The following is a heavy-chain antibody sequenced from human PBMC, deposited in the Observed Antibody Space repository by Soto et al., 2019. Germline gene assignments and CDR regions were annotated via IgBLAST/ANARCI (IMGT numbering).Heavy chain of an antibody. CDR2: IYHSGST. CDR3: VRDLAVTISNF. V-gene: IGHV4-59*01. CDR1: AGSIRFYY. J-gene: IGHJ4*02. D-gene: IGHD6-19*01. Sequence: SETLSLTCSVSAGSIRFYYWTWVRQPPGKGLEWIGYIYHSGSTSYNPSLRSRVTISTDTSKNQLSLKLSSVTAADTAVYYCVRDLAVTISNFWGQGTLVTVSP.